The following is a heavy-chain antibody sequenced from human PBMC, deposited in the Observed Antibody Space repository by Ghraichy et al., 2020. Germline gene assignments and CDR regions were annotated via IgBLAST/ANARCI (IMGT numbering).Heavy chain of an antibody. CDR1: GYTFTSSS. V-gene: IGHV1-3*01. CDR2: INAGYGNT. D-gene: IGHD5-24*01. J-gene: IGHJ3*02. CDR3: ARVVPRDGFNSGNFAFDI. Sequence: ASVKVSCKASGYTFTSSSIHWLRQAPGQRPEWMGSINAGYGNTKYSQNFQGRVTITRDTSASTVYMELTSLRSEDTAVYSCARVVPRDGFNSGNFAFDIWGQGTLVTVSS.